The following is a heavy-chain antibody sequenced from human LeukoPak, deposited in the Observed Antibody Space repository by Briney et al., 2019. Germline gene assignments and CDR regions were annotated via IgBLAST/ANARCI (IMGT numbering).Heavy chain of an antibody. CDR2: IIPIYNPV. J-gene: IGHJ4*02. CDR3: AREPLGCGGDCHFDY. D-gene: IGHD2-21*02. Sequence: SVKVSFKTSGGTFSSYAFSWMRQAPGQGLEWVGRIIPIYNPVDYTQRFQGRVTITADESTNTVYLELSSLRYDDTAVYYCAREPLGCGGDCHFDYWGQGTLVTVP. CDR1: GGTFSSYA. V-gene: IGHV1-69*15.